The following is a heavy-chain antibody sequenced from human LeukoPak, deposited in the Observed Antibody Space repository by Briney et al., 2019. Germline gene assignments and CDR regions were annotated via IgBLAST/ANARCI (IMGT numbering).Heavy chain of an antibody. CDR2: ISSSGGTI. Sequence: GGSLRLSCAASGFTFSSYEMNWVRQAPGKGLEWVSYISSSGGTIYYADSVKGRFTISRDNAKNSQYLRMNSLRAEDTAVYYCARRSTVTTGRYFDYWGQGTLVTVSS. CDR1: GFTFSSYE. J-gene: IGHJ4*02. CDR3: ARRSTVTTGRYFDY. D-gene: IGHD4-17*01. V-gene: IGHV3-48*03.